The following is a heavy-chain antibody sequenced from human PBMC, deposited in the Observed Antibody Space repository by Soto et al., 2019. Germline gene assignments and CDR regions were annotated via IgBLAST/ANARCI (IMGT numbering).Heavy chain of an antibody. J-gene: IGHJ6*02. CDR2: INAGNGNT. V-gene: IGHV1-3*01. Sequence: ASVKVSCKASGYTFTSYAMHWVRQAPGQRLEWMGWINAGNGNTKYSQKFQGRDTITRDTSASTAYMELSSLRSEDTAVYYCARDPSYYGMDVWGQGTRVTVSS. CDR3: ARDPSYYGMDV. CDR1: GYTFTSYA.